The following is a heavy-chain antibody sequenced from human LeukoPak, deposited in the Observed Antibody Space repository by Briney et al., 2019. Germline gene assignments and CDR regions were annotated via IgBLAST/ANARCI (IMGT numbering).Heavy chain of an antibody. V-gene: IGHV4-59*01. CDR3: ARATGRQAYYFDY. Sequence: PSETLSLTCTVSGGSISSYYWSWIRQPPGKGLEWIGYIYYSGSTNYNPSLKSRVTISVDTSKNQFSLKLSSVTAADTAVYYCARATGRQAYYFDYWGQGTLVTVSS. J-gene: IGHJ4*02. CDR2: IYYSGST. CDR1: GGSISSYY.